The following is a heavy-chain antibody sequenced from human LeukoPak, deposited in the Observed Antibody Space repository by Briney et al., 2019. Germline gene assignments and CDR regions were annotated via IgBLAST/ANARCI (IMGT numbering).Heavy chain of an antibody. D-gene: IGHD1-26*01. Sequence: GRSLRLSCAASGFTFDDYSMHWVRQAPRKGVESVSGIRWNSGSIGYADSVKGRFTISRDNAKNSLYLHMNSLRAEDTALYYCAKDTAVIVGATYLDYWGQGTLVTVSS. CDR3: AKDTAVIVGATYLDY. CDR2: IRWNSGSI. CDR1: GFTFDDYS. J-gene: IGHJ4*02. V-gene: IGHV3-9*01.